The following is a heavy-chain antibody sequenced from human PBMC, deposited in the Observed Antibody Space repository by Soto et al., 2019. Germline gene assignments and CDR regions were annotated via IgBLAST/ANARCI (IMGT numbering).Heavy chain of an antibody. CDR2: IYHTGTT. Sequence: SETLSLTCDVSGYAISSGFYWAWIRQPPGKRLEWIGNIYHTGTTYYNPSLKSRVTMSVDTSKNQFSLRLSPVTSAGTAVFYCARGRTVGMCGSQRDSWGQGTLVTVSS. CDR1: GYAISSGFY. J-gene: IGHJ4*02. D-gene: IGHD3-10*01. CDR3: ARGRTVGMCGSQRDS. V-gene: IGHV4-38-2*01.